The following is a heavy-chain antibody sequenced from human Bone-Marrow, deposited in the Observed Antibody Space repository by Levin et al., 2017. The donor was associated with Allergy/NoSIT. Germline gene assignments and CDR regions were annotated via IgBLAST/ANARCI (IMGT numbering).Heavy chain of an antibody. Sequence: GGSLRLSCAASGFTFDSYAMHWVRQAPGKGLEWVAIIWSDGNEQSYADSVKGRFTISRDNSKNTLYLQMHSLRADDTAVYYCLKDRGISATTYPSYYFDNWGQGTLVTVSS. V-gene: IGHV3-33*06. CDR3: LKDRGISATTYPSYYFDN. CDR1: GFTFDSYA. J-gene: IGHJ4*02. CDR2: IWSDGNEQ. D-gene: IGHD1-20*01.